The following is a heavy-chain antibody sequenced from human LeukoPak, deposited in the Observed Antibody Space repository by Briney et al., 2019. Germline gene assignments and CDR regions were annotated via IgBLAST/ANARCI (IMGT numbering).Heavy chain of an antibody. D-gene: IGHD2-21*02. CDR1: GGSITSGDKY. Sequence: SQTLSLTCNVSGGSITSGDKYWSWIRQPPGKGLEWIGYIYYSGSTYYNPSLKSRLTISVDTSENQFSLHLTSVTAADTAVYFCARVTRWAGLDFWGQGTLVTVSS. CDR2: IYYSGST. CDR3: ARVTRWAGLDF. V-gene: IGHV4-30-4*01. J-gene: IGHJ4*02.